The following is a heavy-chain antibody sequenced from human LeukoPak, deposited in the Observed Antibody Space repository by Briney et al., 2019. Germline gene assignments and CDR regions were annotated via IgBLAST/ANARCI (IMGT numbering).Heavy chain of an antibody. V-gene: IGHV3-33*01. D-gene: IGHD4-17*01. J-gene: IGHJ4*02. Sequence: GRCLRLSCAASGFTFTSYGMHWGRQAPGKGHEWVAVIWYDGSNKYYADSVKCRFTISRDNSKNTLYQQRNSLRAEDTAVYYCAREDGDYVIDYWGQGTLVTVSS. CDR3: AREDGDYVIDY. CDR2: IWYDGSNK. CDR1: GFTFTSYG.